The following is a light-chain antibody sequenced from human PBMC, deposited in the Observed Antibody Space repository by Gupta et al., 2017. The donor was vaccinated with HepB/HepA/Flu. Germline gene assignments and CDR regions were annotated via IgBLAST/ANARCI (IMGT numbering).Light chain of an antibody. CDR2: KAS. V-gene: IGKV1-5*03. Sequence: DIRVTQSPSTLSASVGDRVTITCRASQIISSWLDWYQQKPGKAPKLLIYKASTLESGVPSRFIGSGSGTEFTLTISSLQPDDFATYYCQQYNSYSWTFGQGTKVEIK. CDR1: QIISSW. CDR3: QQYNSYSWT. J-gene: IGKJ1*01.